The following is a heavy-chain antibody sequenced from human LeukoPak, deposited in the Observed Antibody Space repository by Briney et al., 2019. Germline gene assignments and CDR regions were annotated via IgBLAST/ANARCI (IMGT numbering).Heavy chain of an antibody. D-gene: IGHD1-26*01. CDR1: GGTFSSYA. Sequence: ASVNVSRKASGGTFSSYAISWVRQAPGQGLEWMGRIIPILGIANYAQKFQGRVTITADKSTSTAYMELSSLRSEGTAVYYCAETNSGSYFSYWGQGTLVTVSS. J-gene: IGHJ4*02. CDR3: AETNSGSYFSY. CDR2: IIPILGIA. V-gene: IGHV1-69*04.